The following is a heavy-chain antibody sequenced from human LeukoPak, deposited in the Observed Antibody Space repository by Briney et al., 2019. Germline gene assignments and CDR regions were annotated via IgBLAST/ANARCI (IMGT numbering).Heavy chain of an antibody. V-gene: IGHV3-9*01. CDR1: GFTFDDYA. Sequence: GGSLRLSCAASGFTFDDYAMHWVRQAPGKGLEWASGISWNSGSIGYADSVKGRFTISRDNAKNSLYLQMNSLRAEDTALYYCAKGLSWAGYCSSTSCYALDYWGQGTLVTVSS. CDR3: AKGLSWAGYCSSTSCYALDY. CDR2: ISWNSGSI. J-gene: IGHJ4*02. D-gene: IGHD2-2*01.